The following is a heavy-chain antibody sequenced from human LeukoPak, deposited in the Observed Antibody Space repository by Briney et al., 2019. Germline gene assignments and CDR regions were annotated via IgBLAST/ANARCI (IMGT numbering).Heavy chain of an antibody. D-gene: IGHD4-17*01. Sequence: GGSLRLSCAASGFTFSSYAMSGVRQTPGKGLWWVSAISGSGGSTYYADSVKGRFTISRDNSKNTLYLQMNSLRAEDTAVYYCAKGADYGDYVDFDYWGQGTLVTVSS. CDR1: GFTFSSYA. J-gene: IGHJ4*02. V-gene: IGHV3-23*01. CDR2: ISGSGGST. CDR3: AKGADYGDYVDFDY.